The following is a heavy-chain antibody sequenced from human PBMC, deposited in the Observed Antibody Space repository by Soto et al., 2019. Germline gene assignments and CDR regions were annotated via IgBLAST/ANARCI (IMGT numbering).Heavy chain of an antibody. Sequence: QVQLVQSGAEVKKPGSSVKVSCKASGGTFSSYSISWVRQAPGQGLEWMGGIIPISGTANYAQKFQGRVTITADESTSTAYMELSSLRSEDTAVYYCAIEYSSSPPYYPIGYWGQGTLVTVSS. CDR1: GGTFSSYS. J-gene: IGHJ4*02. CDR2: IIPISGTA. D-gene: IGHD6-6*01. CDR3: AIEYSSSPPYYPIGY. V-gene: IGHV1-69*01.